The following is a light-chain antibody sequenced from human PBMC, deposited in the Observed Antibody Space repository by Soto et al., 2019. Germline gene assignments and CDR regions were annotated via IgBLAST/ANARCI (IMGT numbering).Light chain of an antibody. CDR2: DDN. J-gene: IGLJ1*01. V-gene: IGLV1-51*01. CDR1: SSNIGGDS. Sequence: QSVLTQPPSVSATPGQKITISYAGSSSNIGGDSVSWYQQLPGTAPTLLIYDDNKRPSGIPDRFSGSKSGTSATLGITGFQTGDEADYYCGSWDSSLSAYVFGTGAKVTVL. CDR3: GSWDSSLSAYV.